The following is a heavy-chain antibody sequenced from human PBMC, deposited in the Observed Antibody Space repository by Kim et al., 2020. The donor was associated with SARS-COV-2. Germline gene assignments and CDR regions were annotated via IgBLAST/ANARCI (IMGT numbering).Heavy chain of an antibody. D-gene: IGHD3-22*01. Sequence: SETLSLTCTVSGGSISSYYWSWIRQPPGKGLEWIGYIYYSGSTNYNPSLKSRVTISVDTSKNQFSLKLSPVTAADTAVYYCARSPASRLSITMIVVVTPDAFDIWGQGTMVTVSS. CDR2: IYYSGST. J-gene: IGHJ3*02. V-gene: IGHV4-59*08. CDR1: GGSISSYY. CDR3: ARSPASRLSITMIVVVTPDAFDI.